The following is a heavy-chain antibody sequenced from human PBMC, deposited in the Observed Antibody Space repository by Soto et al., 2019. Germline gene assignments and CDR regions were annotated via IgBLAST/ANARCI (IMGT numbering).Heavy chain of an antibody. Sequence: QVQLVQSGAEVKKPGSSVKVSCTASGGTFSDYAFSWVRQAPGQGLEWMGGIIPMFSSSSFAQKFQGRLTITADDSTSTAYMSLSSLGSADNAMYYCAKDIGFQQHLFVFDLWGPGTLVTVSS. D-gene: IGHD3-10*02. V-gene: IGHV1-69*01. CDR2: IIPMFSSS. CDR3: AKDIGFQQHLFVFDL. J-gene: IGHJ4*02. CDR1: GGTFSDYA.